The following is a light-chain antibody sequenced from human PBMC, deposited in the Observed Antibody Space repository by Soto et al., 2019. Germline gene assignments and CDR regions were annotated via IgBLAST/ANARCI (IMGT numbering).Light chain of an antibody. Sequence: QPVLTQPPSASGSPGRSVTISCTGTSSDIGGYNYVSWYQQHPGKAPKLMIYEVNKRPSGVPDRFSGSKSGNTASLTVSGLQAEDEADYYCQSYDSSLSGYVFGTGTKLTVL. V-gene: IGLV2-8*01. J-gene: IGLJ1*01. CDR3: QSYDSSLSGYV. CDR1: SSDIGGYNY. CDR2: EVN.